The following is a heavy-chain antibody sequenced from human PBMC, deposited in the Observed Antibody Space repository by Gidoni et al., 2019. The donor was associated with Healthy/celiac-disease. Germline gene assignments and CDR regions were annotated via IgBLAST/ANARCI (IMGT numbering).Heavy chain of an antibody. CDR1: GYTFTGYY. J-gene: IGHJ4*02. Sequence: QVQLVQSGAEVKKPGASVKVSCKASGYTFTGYYMHWVRQAPGQGLEWMGWINPNSGGTNYAQKFQGRVTMTRDTSISTAYMELSRLRSDDTAVYYCAGDPYKYGSESRAFDYWGQGTLVTVSS. CDR2: INPNSGGT. V-gene: IGHV1-2*02. CDR3: AGDPYKYGSESRAFDY. D-gene: IGHD3-10*01.